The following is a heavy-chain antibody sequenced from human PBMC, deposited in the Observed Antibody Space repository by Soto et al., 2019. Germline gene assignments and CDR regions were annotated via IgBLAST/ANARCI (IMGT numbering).Heavy chain of an antibody. J-gene: IGHJ6*02. D-gene: IGHD2-8*01. CDR2: ITAGNDDS. V-gene: IGHV1-3*01. Sequence: QVQLVQSGAEVKKPGASVKISCQASGFTLNTHNLHWVRQDPRQSLEWMGRITAGNDDSKYSQNVKCGVTIFMDTPANTASFEMSGLISEDTAVYYCARSARRNGLEKGFDGWGQGTTV. CDR3: ARSARRNGLEKGFDG. CDR1: GFTLNTHN.